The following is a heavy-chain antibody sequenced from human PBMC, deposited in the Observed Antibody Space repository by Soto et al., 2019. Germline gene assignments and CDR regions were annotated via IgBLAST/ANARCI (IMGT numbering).Heavy chain of an antibody. CDR3: XXXSXXXXXXGGLDV. J-gene: IGHJ6*02. CDR2: LYYSGST. V-gene: IGHV4-61*01. CDR1: GGSVNSDSYY. Sequence: QVQLQESGPGLVKPSEALSLTCTVSGGSVNSDSYYWTWIRQPPGKRLEWIGSLYYSGSTNYNPSLKSRVTISVDTSKNQFSLKLSSVTAADTAVXFXXXXSXXXXXXGGLDVWGQGTTVTVSS.